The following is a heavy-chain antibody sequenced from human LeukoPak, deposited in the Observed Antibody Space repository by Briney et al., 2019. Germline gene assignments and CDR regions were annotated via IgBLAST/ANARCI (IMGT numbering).Heavy chain of an antibody. Sequence: SQTLSLTCTVSGGSISSGSYYWSWIRQPAGKGLEWIGRIYTSGSTNYNPSLKSRVTISVDTSKNQFSLKLSSVTAADTAVYYCARVDPYYYGSGLNYWGQGTLVTVSS. CDR1: GGSISSGSYY. V-gene: IGHV4-61*02. D-gene: IGHD3-10*01. CDR3: ARVDPYYYGSGLNY. J-gene: IGHJ4*02. CDR2: IYTSGST.